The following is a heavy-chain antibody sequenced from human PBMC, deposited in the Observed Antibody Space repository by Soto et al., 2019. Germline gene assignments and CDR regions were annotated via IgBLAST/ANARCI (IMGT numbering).Heavy chain of an antibody. J-gene: IGHJ6*02. D-gene: IGHD4-4*01. CDR2: IIPIFGTA. CDR1: GGTFSSYA. CDR3: ARVLGYSDYYYYGMDV. Sequence: ASVKVSCKASGGTFSSYAISWVRQAPGQGLEWMGGIIPIFGTANYAQKFQGRVTITADESTSTAYMELSSLRSEDTAVYYCARVLGYSDYYYYGMDVWGQGTTVTVSS. V-gene: IGHV1-69*13.